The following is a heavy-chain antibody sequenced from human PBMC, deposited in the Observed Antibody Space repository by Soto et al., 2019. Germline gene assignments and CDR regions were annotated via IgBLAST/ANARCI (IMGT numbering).Heavy chain of an antibody. Sequence: QVQLVQSGAEVKKPGASVKVSCKASGYTFTSYGISWVRQAPGQGLEWMGWISAYNGNTNYAQKLWRIVXXTXDXXTRPAYMELSSLKAQGTARYYCTTGQLYETFGMCVWGKGTEVTASS. CDR1: GYTFTSYG. V-gene: IGHV1-18*01. J-gene: IGHJ6*04. CDR3: TTGQLYETFGMCV. CDR2: ISAYNGNT. D-gene: IGHD6-13*01.